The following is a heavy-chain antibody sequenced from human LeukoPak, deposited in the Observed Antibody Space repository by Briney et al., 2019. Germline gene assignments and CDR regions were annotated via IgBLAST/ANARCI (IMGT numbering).Heavy chain of an antibody. CDR1: GGSVSSSSYY. D-gene: IGHD3-16*01. Sequence: SETLSLTCSVSGGSVSSSSYYWGWIRQPPGKGLEWIGIIYYSGSTYYNPSLKSRVTISLDTSKHQFSLKLISVTAADTAVYYCARGLTWGHAFDIWGQGTMVTVSS. CDR3: ARGLTWGHAFDI. CDR2: IYYSGST. J-gene: IGHJ3*02. V-gene: IGHV4-39*07.